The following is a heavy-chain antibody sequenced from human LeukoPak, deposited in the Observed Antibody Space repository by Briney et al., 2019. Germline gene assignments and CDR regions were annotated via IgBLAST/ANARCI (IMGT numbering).Heavy chain of an antibody. Sequence: SETLSLTCTVSGGSISSSSYYWSWIRQPPGKGLEWIGYIYHSGSTYYNPSLKSRVTISVDRPKNQFSLKLSSVTAADTAVYYCARAKLAAAGGRPFFDYWGQGTLVTVSS. CDR1: GGSISSSSYY. V-gene: IGHV4-30-2*01. CDR2: IYHSGST. D-gene: IGHD6-13*01. CDR3: ARAKLAAAGGRPFFDY. J-gene: IGHJ4*02.